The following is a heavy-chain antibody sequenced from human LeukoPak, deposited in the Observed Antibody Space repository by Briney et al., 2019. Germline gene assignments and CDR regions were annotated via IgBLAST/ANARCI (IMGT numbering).Heavy chain of an antibody. D-gene: IGHD4-17*01. V-gene: IGHV4-59*02. CDR2: IYYSGNT. J-gene: IGHJ4*02. Sequence: SETLSLTCNVSGGSVSSYYLSWIRQPPGKGLEWIGYIYYSGNTNYSPSLKSRVTISLDTSKNQFSLKLSSVTAADTAVYYCAREGGPGGDYGSIDSWGQGTLVTVSS. CDR1: GGSVSSYY. CDR3: AREGGPGGDYGSIDS.